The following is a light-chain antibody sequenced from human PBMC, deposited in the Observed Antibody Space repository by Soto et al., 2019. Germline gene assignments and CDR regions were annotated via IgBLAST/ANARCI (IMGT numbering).Light chain of an antibody. Sequence: DVQMTQSPSSLSASVGDRVTITCRTSQAIFSHLNWYQQKPGKAPKLLIYGASNLECGVPSRFTGGGSGTDFTLTISSLQPEDFATYFCHQSHYTVWTFGQGTNVDMK. CDR3: HQSHYTVWT. CDR2: GAS. CDR1: QAIFSH. V-gene: IGKV1-39*01. J-gene: IGKJ1*01.